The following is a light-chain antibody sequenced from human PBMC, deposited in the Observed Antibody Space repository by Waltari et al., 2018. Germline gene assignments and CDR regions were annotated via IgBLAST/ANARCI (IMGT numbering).Light chain of an antibody. CDR3: QQHGTLPAT. CDR2: RAS. V-gene: IGKV3-20*01. CDR1: QSVGSSS. Sequence: EIVLTQSPGTASLSPGERVTLSCRASQSVGSSSLAWYQQKPGQAPRLVIYRASRRATGIPDRFSGSGSCTVFSLTISRLEPEDFSVYYCQQHGTLPATFGQGTKVEIK. J-gene: IGKJ1*01.